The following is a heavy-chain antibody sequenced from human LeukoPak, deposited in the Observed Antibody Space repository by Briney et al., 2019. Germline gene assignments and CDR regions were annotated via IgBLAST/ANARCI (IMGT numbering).Heavy chain of an antibody. J-gene: IGHJ6*03. CDR3: AGYGGSYPYYMDV. CDR1: AFSVSTNF. Sequence: GGSLRLSCAASAFSVSTNFMSWVRLAPGKGLEWVSVICTDGTTHYADSVKGRCTISRDTSTNTVYLQLNSLRAEDTATYYCAGYGGSYPYYMDVWGKGTTVTLSS. D-gene: IGHD1-26*01. V-gene: IGHV3-66*01. CDR2: ICTDGTT.